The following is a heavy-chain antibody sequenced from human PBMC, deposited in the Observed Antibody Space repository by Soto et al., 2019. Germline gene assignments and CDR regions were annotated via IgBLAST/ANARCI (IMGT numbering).Heavy chain of an antibody. CDR1: GFTVSSNY. CDR2: IYSGGST. Sequence: GGSLRLSCAASGFTVSSNYMSWVRQAPGKGLEWVSVIYSGGSTYYADSVKGRFTISRDNSKNTLYLQMNSLRAEDTAVYYCARDTNHYDILTGPGLDWGQGTLVTVSS. V-gene: IGHV3-53*01. CDR3: ARDTNHYDILTGPGLD. D-gene: IGHD3-9*01. J-gene: IGHJ4*02.